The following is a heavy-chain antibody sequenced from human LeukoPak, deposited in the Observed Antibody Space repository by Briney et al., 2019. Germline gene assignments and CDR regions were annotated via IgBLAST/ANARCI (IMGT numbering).Heavy chain of an antibody. D-gene: IGHD2-21*02. CDR1: GFTFTHYA. J-gene: IGHJ4*02. V-gene: IGHV3-23*01. CDR3: AKGRGDWGGNYLDH. CDR2: ISASGSTI. Sequence: GGSLRLSCIASGFTFTHYAMTWVRQAPGKGLEWVSDISASGSTIHYADSVKGRFTVSRDNSKNTVFLEMISLRVEDTALYHCAKGRGDWGGNYLDHWGQGAQVTVSS.